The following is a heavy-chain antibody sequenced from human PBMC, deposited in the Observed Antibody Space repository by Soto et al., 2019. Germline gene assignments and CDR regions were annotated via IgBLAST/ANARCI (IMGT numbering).Heavy chain of an antibody. J-gene: IGHJ4*02. Sequence: ASVKVSCKASGYTFTSYYMHWVRQAPGQGLEWMGIINPSGGSTSYAQKFQGRVTMTRDTSTSTVYMELSSLRSEDTAVYYCARERPETAMATGLDYWGQGTLVTVSS. CDR3: ARERPETAMATGLDY. CDR1: GYTFTSYY. CDR2: INPSGGST. D-gene: IGHD5-18*01. V-gene: IGHV1-46*03.